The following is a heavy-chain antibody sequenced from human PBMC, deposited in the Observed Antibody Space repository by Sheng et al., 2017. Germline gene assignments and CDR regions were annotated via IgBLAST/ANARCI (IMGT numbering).Heavy chain of an antibody. CDR3: ARGRLVRYTSNWFDP. J-gene: IGHJ5*02. Sequence: QVQLQQWGAGLLKPSETLSLTCAVYGGSFSGYYWSLIRQPPGKGLEWIGEINHSGSTNYNPSLKSRVTISVDTSKNQFSLKLSSVTAADTAVYYCARGRLVRYTSNWFDPWGQGTLVTVSS. CDR1: GGSFSGYY. V-gene: IGHV4-34*01. D-gene: IGHD3-9*01. CDR2: INHSGST.